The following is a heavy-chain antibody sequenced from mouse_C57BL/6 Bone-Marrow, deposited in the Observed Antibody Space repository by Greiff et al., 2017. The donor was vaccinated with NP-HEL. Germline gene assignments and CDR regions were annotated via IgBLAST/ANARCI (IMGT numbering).Heavy chain of an antibody. CDR2: IWSGGST. CDR1: GFSLTSYG. V-gene: IGHV2-2*01. J-gene: IGHJ1*03. D-gene: IGHD1-1*01. Sequence: VQLQQSGPGLVQPSQSLSITCTVSGFSLTSYGVHWVRQSPGKGLEWLGVIWSGGSTDYNAAFISRLSISKDNSKSQVFFKMNSLQADDTAIYYCARSDGSSSTWYFDVWGTGTTVTVSS. CDR3: ARSDGSSSTWYFDV.